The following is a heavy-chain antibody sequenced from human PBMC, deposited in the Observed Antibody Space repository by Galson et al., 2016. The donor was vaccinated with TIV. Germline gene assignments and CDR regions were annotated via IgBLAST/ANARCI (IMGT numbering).Heavy chain of an antibody. CDR3: ARDRVIDAYYYYYYYGLDV. V-gene: IGHV3-66*02. Sequence: SLRLSCASSGLAVGSNYMTWVRQAPGKGLEWVSLISDAGNTYYSESVRGRFTISRDTSRNTLNLQMRGLRAEETAVYYCARDRVIDAYYYYYYYGLDVWGQGTTVTVSS. CDR1: GLAVGSNY. CDR2: ISDAGNT. D-gene: IGHD5-24*01. J-gene: IGHJ6*02.